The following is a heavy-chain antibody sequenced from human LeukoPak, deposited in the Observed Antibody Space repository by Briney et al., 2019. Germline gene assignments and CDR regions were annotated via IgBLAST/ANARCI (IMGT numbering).Heavy chain of an antibody. J-gene: IGHJ4*02. CDR2: ISYDGSNK. CDR1: GFSFSSHG. Sequence: PGGSLRLSCAASGFSFSSHGMHRVRQAPGKGLEWVAGISYDGSNKYYADSVKGRFTISRDNSRNTLSLQTNSLRGEDTAVYYCAKGPWYQLLPEDFWGQGTLVTVSS. CDR3: AKGPWYQLLPEDF. D-gene: IGHD2-2*01. V-gene: IGHV3-30*18.